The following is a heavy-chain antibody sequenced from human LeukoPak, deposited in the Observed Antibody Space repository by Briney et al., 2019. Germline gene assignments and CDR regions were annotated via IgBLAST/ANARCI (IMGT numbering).Heavy chain of an antibody. V-gene: IGHV3-21*04. CDR3: ARVVVGVTNRFDP. CDR2: ISSSRSYI. J-gene: IGHJ5*02. D-gene: IGHD2-15*01. CDR1: GFTFSRYS. Sequence: GGSLRLSCAASGFTFSRYSMNWVRQAPGKGLEWVSSISSSRSYIYYADSVKGRVTISRDNAKNSLFLQMNSLRAEDTAVYFCARVVVGVTNRFDPWGQGTLVIVSS.